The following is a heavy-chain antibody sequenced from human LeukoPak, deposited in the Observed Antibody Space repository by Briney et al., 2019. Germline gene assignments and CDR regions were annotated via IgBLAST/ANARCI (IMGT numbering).Heavy chain of an antibody. J-gene: IGHJ6*03. D-gene: IGHD4-23*01. Sequence: SETLSLTCTVSGGSISSHYWSWIRQPPGKGLEWIGYIYYSGSTNYNPSLKSRVTISVDTSKNQFSLKLSSVTAADTAVYYCARMTTVVAGRWHYYYYMDVWGKGTTVTVSS. V-gene: IGHV4-59*11. CDR1: GGSISSHY. CDR3: ARMTTVVAGRWHYYYYMDV. CDR2: IYYSGST.